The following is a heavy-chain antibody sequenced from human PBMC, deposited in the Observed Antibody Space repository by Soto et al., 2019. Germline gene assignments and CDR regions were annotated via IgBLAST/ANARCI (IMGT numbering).Heavy chain of an antibody. D-gene: IGHD3-22*01. J-gene: IGHJ3*02. CDR2: ISAYNGNT. Sequence: ASVKVSCKASGYTFTSYGISWVRQAPGQGLEWMGWISAYNGNTNYAQKLQGRVTMTTDTSTSTAYMELRSLRSDDTAVYYCARKSITMIVVDHFSAFDIWGQGTMVTVSS. CDR1: GYTFTSYG. CDR3: ARKSITMIVVDHFSAFDI. V-gene: IGHV1-18*04.